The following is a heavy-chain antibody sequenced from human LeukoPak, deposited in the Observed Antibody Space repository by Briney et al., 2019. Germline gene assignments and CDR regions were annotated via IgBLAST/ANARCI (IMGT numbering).Heavy chain of an antibody. CDR3: ARLKEMVRGVKNYYYDGMDV. D-gene: IGHD3-10*01. CDR2: VYYSGSP. J-gene: IGHJ6*02. Sequence: NASETLSLTCTASGCSFSSYYWSWIRQPPGKGLEWIGYVYYSGSPNYNPALEGLVTISVDPSKNQFSLKLSSVTAADTAVYYCARLKEMVRGVKNYYYDGMDVWGQETTVTVSS. V-gene: IGHV4-59*08. CDR1: GCSFSSYY.